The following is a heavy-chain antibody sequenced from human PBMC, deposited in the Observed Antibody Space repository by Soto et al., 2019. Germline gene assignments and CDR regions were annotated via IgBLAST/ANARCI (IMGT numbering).Heavy chain of an antibody. V-gene: IGHV1-3*01. CDR3: ARAYYDFWSGYFPYNWFVP. Sequence: ASVKVSCKASGYTFTSYAMHWVRQAPGQRLEWMGWINAGNGNTKYSQKFQGRVTITRDTSASTAYMELSSLRSEDTAVYYCARAYYDFWSGYFPYNWFVPWGQGTLVTVSS. CDR2: INAGNGNT. J-gene: IGHJ5*02. D-gene: IGHD3-3*01. CDR1: GYTFTSYA.